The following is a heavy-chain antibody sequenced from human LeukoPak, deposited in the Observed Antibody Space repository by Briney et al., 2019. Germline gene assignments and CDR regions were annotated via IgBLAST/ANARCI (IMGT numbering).Heavy chain of an antibody. CDR1: GGTFSSYA. V-gene: IGHV1-69*05. CDR2: IIPIFGTA. D-gene: IGHD3-22*01. J-gene: IGHJ4*02. Sequence: ASVKVSCKASGGTFSSYAISWLRQAPGQGLEWMGRIIPIFGTANYAQKFQGRVTITTDESTSTAYMELSSLRSEDTAVYYCARGPPDHDSSGYDYWGQGTLVTVSS. CDR3: ARGPPDHDSSGYDY.